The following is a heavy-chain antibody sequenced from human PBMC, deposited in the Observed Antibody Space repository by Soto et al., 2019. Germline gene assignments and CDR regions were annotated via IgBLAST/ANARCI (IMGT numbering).Heavy chain of an antibody. CDR1: GDSISSADYY. D-gene: IGHD1-1*01. CDR3: ARDLWVEPELYYYGMDV. V-gene: IGHV4-30-4*01. J-gene: IGHJ6*02. Sequence: SEILSLTCTVSGDSISSADYYWSWIRQTPGKGLEWIGHIFYSGTTYYNPSLKRRLTISVDTSKYHFSLRLTSVTAADTAAYYCARDLWVEPELYYYGMDVWGQGTTVTVSS. CDR2: IFYSGTT.